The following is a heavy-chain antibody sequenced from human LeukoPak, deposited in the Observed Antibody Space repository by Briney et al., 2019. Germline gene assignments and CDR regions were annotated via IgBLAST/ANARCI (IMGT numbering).Heavy chain of an antibody. CDR3: AKGVRGNSSDDY. CDR1: GFTFSRYG. J-gene: IGHJ4*02. CDR2: ISFDGSNK. Sequence: GKSLRLSGAASGFTFSRYGMHWVRQAPGKGLNWVAVISFDGSNKYYSDSVRGRFTISRDNSKNTLYLQMNSLRAEDTAVYYCAKGVRGNSSDDYWGQGTLVTVSS. V-gene: IGHV3-30*18. D-gene: IGHD3-22*01.